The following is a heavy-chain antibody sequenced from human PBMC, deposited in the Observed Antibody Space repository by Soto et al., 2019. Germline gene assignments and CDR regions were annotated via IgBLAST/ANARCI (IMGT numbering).Heavy chain of an antibody. CDR2: LNYDGSER. CDR1: GFTFTCHW. D-gene: IGHD1-1*01. J-gene: IGHJ5*02. Sequence: GGSLRLSCDTSGFTFTCHWMTWVRQAPGKGLEWVANLNYDGSERYYLDSVKGRFTISRDNAKNSLYLQMNSLGAADTAVYYCARGGVPYAGAESWGQGTLVTVSS. V-gene: IGHV3-7*01. CDR3: ARGGVPYAGAES.